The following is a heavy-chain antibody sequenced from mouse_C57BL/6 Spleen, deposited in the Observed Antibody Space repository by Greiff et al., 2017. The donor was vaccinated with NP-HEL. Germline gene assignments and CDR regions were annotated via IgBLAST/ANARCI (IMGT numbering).Heavy chain of an antibody. J-gene: IGHJ2*01. V-gene: IGHV1-54*01. CDR2: INPGSGGT. CDR3: ARWAFPTGKDYFDY. Sequence: QVQLKQSGAELVRPGTSVKVSCKASGYAFTNYLIEWVKQRPGQGLEWIGVINPGSGGTNYNEKFKGKATLTADKSSSTAYMQLSSLTSEDSAVYVGARWAFPTGKDYFDYWGQGTTLTVSS. CDR1: GYAFTNYL. D-gene: IGHD1-1*01.